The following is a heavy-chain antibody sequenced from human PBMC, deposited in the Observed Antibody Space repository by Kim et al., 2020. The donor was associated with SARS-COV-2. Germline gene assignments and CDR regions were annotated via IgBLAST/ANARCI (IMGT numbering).Heavy chain of an antibody. CDR1: GFTFSDHY. V-gene: IGHV3-72*01. CDR2: TRNKANRYTT. Sequence: GGSLRLSCAASGFTFSDHYMDWVRQAPGKGLEWVGRTRNKANRYTTEYAASVKGRFTISRDDSKNSLYLQMNSLKTEDTAVYYCAVGYSSGWYAGDYYYGMDVWGQGTTVTVSS. D-gene: IGHD6-19*01. J-gene: IGHJ6*02. CDR3: AVGYSSGWYAGDYYYGMDV.